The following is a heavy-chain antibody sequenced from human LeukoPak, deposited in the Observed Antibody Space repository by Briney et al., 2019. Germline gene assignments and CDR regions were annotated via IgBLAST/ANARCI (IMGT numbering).Heavy chain of an antibody. CDR1: GDSISSYF. CDR3: VRGGRAATDNYFDP. J-gene: IGHJ5*02. V-gene: IGHV4-4*07. CDR2: IYTSGNT. Sequence: SGTLSLTCAVSGDSISSYFWNWIRQPAGKGLEWIGRIYTSGNTNYSPSLRGRVTMSVDTSKNQFSLKLSSVTAADTAVYYCVRGGRAATDNYFDPWGQGTLVTVSS. D-gene: IGHD1-1*01.